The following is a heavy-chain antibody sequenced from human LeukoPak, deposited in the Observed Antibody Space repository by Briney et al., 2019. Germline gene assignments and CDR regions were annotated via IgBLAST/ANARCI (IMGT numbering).Heavy chain of an antibody. CDR3: ARLNSPGWFDP. Sequence: SETLSLTCAVYGGSFSGYYWIWIRQPPGKGLEWIGEINHSGSTNYNPSLKSRLTISVDTPKNQFSLKLSSVTAADTAVYYCARLNSPGWFDPWGQGTLVTVSS. CDR1: GGSFSGYY. CDR2: INHSGST. V-gene: IGHV4-34*01. J-gene: IGHJ5*02.